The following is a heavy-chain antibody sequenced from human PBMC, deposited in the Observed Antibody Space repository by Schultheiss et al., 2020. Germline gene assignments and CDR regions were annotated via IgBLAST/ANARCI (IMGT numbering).Heavy chain of an antibody. Sequence: GGSLRLSCAASGFTFSSYSMSWVRQAPGKGLEWVSVIYSGGSTYYADSVKGRFTISRDNSKNTLYLQMNSLRAEDTAVYYCARDGGDRTARWFDPWGQGTLVTVSS. CDR1: GFTFSSYS. CDR3: ARDGGDRTARWFDP. CDR2: IYSGGST. D-gene: IGHD3-16*01. V-gene: IGHV3-66*02. J-gene: IGHJ5*02.